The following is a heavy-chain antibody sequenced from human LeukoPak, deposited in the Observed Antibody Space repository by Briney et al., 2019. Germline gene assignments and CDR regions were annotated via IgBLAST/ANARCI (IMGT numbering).Heavy chain of an antibody. V-gene: IGHV4-39*01. D-gene: IGHD3-16*02. CDR1: GGSISSSSYY. J-gene: IGHJ4*02. CDR2: IYYSGST. CDR3: ARQGRVITFGGVIVTTTYY. Sequence: SETLSLTCTVSGGSISSSSYYWGWHRQPPGKGLVWFGSIYYSGSTYYNPSLKSRVTISVDTSKNQFSLKLSSVTAADTAVYYCARQGRVITFGGVIVTTTYYWGQGTLVTVSS.